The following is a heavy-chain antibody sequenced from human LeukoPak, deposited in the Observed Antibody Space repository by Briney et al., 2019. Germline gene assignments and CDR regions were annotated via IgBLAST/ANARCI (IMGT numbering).Heavy chain of an antibody. V-gene: IGHV3-23*01. CDR1: GFTSTNYA. D-gene: IGHD5-12*01. CDR3: AKGAYDYIEIGYFDS. CDR2: LIGSSGST. Sequence: GGSLRLSCAASGFTSTNYAMNWVRQAPGKGLEWVSVLIGSSGSTDYADSVKGRFTISRDTSKNTLLLQMNSLRAEDTAIYYCAKGAYDYIEIGYFDSWGQGTLVTVSS. J-gene: IGHJ4*02.